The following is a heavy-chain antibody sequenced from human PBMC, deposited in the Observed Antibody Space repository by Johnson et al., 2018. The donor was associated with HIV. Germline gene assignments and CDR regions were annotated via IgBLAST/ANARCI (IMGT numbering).Heavy chain of an antibody. J-gene: IGHJ3*02. CDR2: IRYDGSNK. D-gene: IGHD6-6*01. Sequence: QVQLVESGGGVVQPGRSLRLSCAASGFTFSDYGMHWVRQAPGKGLEWVAFIRYDGSNKYYADSVKGRFTISRDNSKKTLYLQLTSLRAEDTAVYYCARDQEQLVPWDAFDIWGQGTMVTVSS. CDR1: GFTFSDYG. V-gene: IGHV3-30*02. CDR3: ARDQEQLVPWDAFDI.